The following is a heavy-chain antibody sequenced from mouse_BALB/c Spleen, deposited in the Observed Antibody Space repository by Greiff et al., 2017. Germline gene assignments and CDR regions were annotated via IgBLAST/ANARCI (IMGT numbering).Heavy chain of an antibody. D-gene: IGHD1-2*01. Sequence: VKLVESGADLAKPGASVKMSCKASGYTFTSYWMHWVKQRPGQGLEWIGYINPSTGYTEYNQKFKDKATLTADKSSSTAYMQLSSLTSEDSAVYYCARGHYYGYDWGQGTTLTVSS. CDR3: ARGHYYGYD. CDR1: GYTFTSYW. J-gene: IGHJ2*01. V-gene: IGHV1-7*01. CDR2: INPSTGYT.